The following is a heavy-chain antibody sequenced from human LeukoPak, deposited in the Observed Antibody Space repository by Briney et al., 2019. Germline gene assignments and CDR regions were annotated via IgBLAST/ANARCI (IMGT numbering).Heavy chain of an antibody. CDR1: GASISAFH. V-gene: IGHV4-4*07. CDR2: IYSSGST. CDR3: ARKDGDY. J-gene: IGHJ4*02. Sequence: PSETLSLTCTVSGASISAFHWTWFRQPAGKGLEWIGLIYSSGSTLFNPSLKSRVAVSVDLTKNQLSLKLTSVTAADTAMYYCARKDGDYWGREPWSPSRQ.